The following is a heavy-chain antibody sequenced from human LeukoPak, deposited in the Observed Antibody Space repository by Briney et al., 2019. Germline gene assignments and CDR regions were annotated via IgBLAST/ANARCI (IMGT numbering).Heavy chain of an antibody. CDR2: IYYSGST. CDR3: ARGRDHYDYVWGSYFSYFDY. D-gene: IGHD3-16*01. V-gene: IGHV4-61*01. CDR1: GGSISSSSYY. Sequence: SETLSLTCTVSGGSISSSSYYWSWIRQPPGKGLEWIGYIYYSGSTNYNPSLKSRVTISVDTSKNQFSLKLSSVTAADTAVYYCARGRDHYDYVWGSYFSYFDYWGQGTLVTVSS. J-gene: IGHJ4*02.